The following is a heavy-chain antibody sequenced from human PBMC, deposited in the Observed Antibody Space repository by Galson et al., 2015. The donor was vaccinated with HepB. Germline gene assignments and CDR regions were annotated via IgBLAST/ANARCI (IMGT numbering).Heavy chain of an antibody. V-gene: IGHV3-33*08. CDR3: ATTLFGSGAYWTFEV. Sequence: SLRLSCAASGFGFDTHAMSWVRQAPGKGLEWLSVIWRGEGSNKYYADSVKGRFTVSRDNSKRTLYLQMNSLRVDDTAMYFSATTLFGSGAYWTFEVWGQGTLVTVSS. J-gene: IGHJ3*01. CDR2: IWRGEGSNK. D-gene: IGHD3-3*01. CDR1: GFGFDTHA.